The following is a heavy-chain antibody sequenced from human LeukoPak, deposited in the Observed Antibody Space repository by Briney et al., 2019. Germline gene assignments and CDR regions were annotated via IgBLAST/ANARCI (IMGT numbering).Heavy chain of an antibody. D-gene: IGHD6-13*01. J-gene: IGHJ2*01. CDR2: ISSSSSYI. CDR3: ARGFIGTGGIAAGGRYWYFDL. Sequence: GGSLRLSCAASGFTFSSYSMNWVRQAPGEGLGWGSSISSSSSYIYYADSVKGRFTISRDNAKNSLYLQMNSLRAEDTAVDYCARGFIGTGGIAAGGRYWYFDLWGRGTLVTVSS. V-gene: IGHV3-21*01. CDR1: GFTFSSYS.